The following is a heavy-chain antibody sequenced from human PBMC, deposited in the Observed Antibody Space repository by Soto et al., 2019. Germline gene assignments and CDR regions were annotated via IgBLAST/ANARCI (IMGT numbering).Heavy chain of an antibody. V-gene: IGHV4-31*03. CDR1: GGSISSGGYY. Sequence: ASETLSLTCTVSGGSISSGGYYWSWIRQHPGKGLEWIGYIYYSGSTYYNPSLKSRVTISVDTSKNQFSLKLSSVTAADTAVYYCARARGYSYGDRSEYYYYGMDVWGQGTTVTVSS. CDR3: ARARGYSYGDRSEYYYYGMDV. J-gene: IGHJ6*02. CDR2: IYYSGST. D-gene: IGHD5-18*01.